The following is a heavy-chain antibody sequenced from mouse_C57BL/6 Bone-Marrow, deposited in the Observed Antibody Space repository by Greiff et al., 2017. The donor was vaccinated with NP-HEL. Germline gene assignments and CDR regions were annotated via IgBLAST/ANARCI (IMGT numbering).Heavy chain of an antibody. J-gene: IGHJ2*01. Sequence: EVQLQQSGPELVKPGASVKISCKASGYSFTDYNMNWVKQSNGKSLEWIGVINPNYGTTSYNQKFKGKATLTVDQSSSTAYMQLNSLTSEDSAVLFCEIITTKEYYFDYGGQGTTLTVSS. CDR2: INPNYGTT. CDR1: GYSFTDYN. D-gene: IGHD1-1*01. CDR3: EIITTKEYYFDY. V-gene: IGHV1-39*01.